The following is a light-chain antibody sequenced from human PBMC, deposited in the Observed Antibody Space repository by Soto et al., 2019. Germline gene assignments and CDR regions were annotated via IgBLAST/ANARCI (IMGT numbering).Light chain of an antibody. J-gene: IGKJ1*01. CDR2: GVS. Sequence: EIVLTQSPGTLSLSPGERATLSCRATQSVRTTSLAWYQQRPGQAPRLLIYGVSNRATGIPDRFSGSGSGTDFILTISKLEPEDFGVYYCQQYGRSLMWTFGQGTKVEIK. V-gene: IGKV3-20*01. CDR1: QSVRTTS. CDR3: QQYGRSLMWT.